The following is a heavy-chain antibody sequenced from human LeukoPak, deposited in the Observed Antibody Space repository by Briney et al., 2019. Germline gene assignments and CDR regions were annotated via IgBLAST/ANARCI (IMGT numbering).Heavy chain of an antibody. J-gene: IGHJ4*02. CDR1: GGTFSSYA. CDR3: ARVGSVAGTFDY. Sequence: GASVKVSCKASGGTFSSYAISWVRQAPGQGLGWMGRIIPILGIANYAQKFQGRVTITADKSTSTAYMELSSLRSEDTAVYYCARVGSVAGTFDYWGQGTLVTVSS. V-gene: IGHV1-69*04. D-gene: IGHD6-19*01. CDR2: IIPILGIA.